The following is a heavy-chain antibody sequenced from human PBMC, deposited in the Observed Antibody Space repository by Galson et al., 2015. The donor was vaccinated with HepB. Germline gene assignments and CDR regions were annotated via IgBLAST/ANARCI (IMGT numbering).Heavy chain of an antibody. J-gene: IGHJ4*02. D-gene: IGHD6-6*01. Sequence: SVKVSCKASGYTFTSYAMHWVRQAPGQRLEWMGWINAGNGNTKYSQKFPGRVTITRDTSASTAYMELSSLSSEDTAVYYCAASPLSQLDLDYWGQGTLVTVSS. CDR3: AASPLSQLDLDY. CDR1: GYTFTSYA. CDR2: INAGNGNT. V-gene: IGHV1-3*01.